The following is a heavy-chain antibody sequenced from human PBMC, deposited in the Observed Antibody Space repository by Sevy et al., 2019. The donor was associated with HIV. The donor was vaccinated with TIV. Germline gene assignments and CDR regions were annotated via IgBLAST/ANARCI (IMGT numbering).Heavy chain of an antibody. CDR2: IHFDGSNQ. J-gene: IGHJ4*02. CDR3: AKNTAAAGTGGFHY. V-gene: IGHV3-30*02. Sequence: GGSLRLSCAASGFTFNFYGMHWVRQAPDKGLEWVAFIHFDGSNQYYADSVKGRFTISRDNSKNTLYLQMNSLRPEDTAVYYCAKNTAAAGTGGFHYWGQRTLVTVSS. D-gene: IGHD6-13*01. CDR1: GFTFNFYG.